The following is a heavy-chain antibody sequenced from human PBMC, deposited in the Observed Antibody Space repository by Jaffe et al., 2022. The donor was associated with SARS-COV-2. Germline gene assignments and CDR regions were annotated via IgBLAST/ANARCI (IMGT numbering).Heavy chain of an antibody. V-gene: IGHV3-7*01. J-gene: IGHJ4*02. CDR3: ATSVDYGFDN. CDR1: GFTFSSYW. CDR2: IRPDGSEK. Sequence: EVQLVESGGGLVQPGGSLRLSCAASGFTFSSYWMTWVRQAPGKGLEWVANIRPDGSEKQYVDYLKGRFTISRDNAENSLFLLLNSLRVEDSAVYYCATSVDYGFDNWGQGTLVTVS. D-gene: IGHD4-17*01.